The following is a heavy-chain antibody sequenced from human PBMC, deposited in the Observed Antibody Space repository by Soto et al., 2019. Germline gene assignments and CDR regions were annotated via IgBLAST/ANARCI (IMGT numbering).Heavy chain of an antibody. CDR2: ISGSGGGT. D-gene: IGHD1-1*01. V-gene: IGHV3-23*01. CDR3: AKFGMATTKRSPPYYIDY. Sequence: GGSLRLSCAASGFTFSSYAMSWVRQTPGKGPEWVSSISGSGGGTYYADSVKGRFTFSRDNSKNTLYLQMKSLRAEDTAVYYCAKFGMATTKRSPPYYIDYWGQGGLVTVSS. CDR1: GFTFSSYA. J-gene: IGHJ4*02.